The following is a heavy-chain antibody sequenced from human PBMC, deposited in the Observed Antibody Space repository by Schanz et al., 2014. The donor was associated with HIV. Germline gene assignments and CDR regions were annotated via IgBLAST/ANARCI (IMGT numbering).Heavy chain of an antibody. D-gene: IGHD2-8*01. Sequence: QVQLVQSGAEVKKPGASVRVSCKASGYTFTNYDINWVRQATGQGLEWMGWMNPNSGNTGYAQKFQGRVTMTRDTSKSTAYMDLSSLRSEDTAVYYCARGARDCTNGVCGGYYFDYWGQGTLVTVSS. J-gene: IGHJ4*02. CDR2: MNPNSGNT. CDR1: GYTFTNYD. CDR3: ARGARDCTNGVCGGYYFDY. V-gene: IGHV1-8*01.